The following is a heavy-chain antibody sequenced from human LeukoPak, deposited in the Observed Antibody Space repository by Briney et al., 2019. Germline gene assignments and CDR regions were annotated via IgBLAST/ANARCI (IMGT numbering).Heavy chain of an antibody. CDR1: GGTFSSYA. Sequence: ASVKVSCKASGGTFSSYAISWVRQAPGQGLEWMGRISAYNGNTNYAQKLQGRVTMTTDTSTSTAYMELRSLRSDDTAVYYCARAPGGDYDYWGQGTLVTVSS. V-gene: IGHV1-18*01. D-gene: IGHD3-16*01. J-gene: IGHJ4*02. CDR2: ISAYNGNT. CDR3: ARAPGGDYDY.